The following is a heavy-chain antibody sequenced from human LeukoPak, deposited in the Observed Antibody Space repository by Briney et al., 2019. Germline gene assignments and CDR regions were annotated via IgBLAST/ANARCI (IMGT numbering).Heavy chain of an antibody. D-gene: IGHD4-23*01. V-gene: IGHV4-34*01. CDR1: GGSFSGYY. Sequence: SETLSLTCAVYGGSFSGYYGSWIRQPPGKGLEWIGEINHSGSTNYNPSLKSRVTISVDTSKNQFSLKLSSVTAADTAVYYCARGPTVVTHSYYYYYMDVWGKGTTVTVSS. J-gene: IGHJ6*03. CDR2: INHSGST. CDR3: ARGPTVVTHSYYYYYMDV.